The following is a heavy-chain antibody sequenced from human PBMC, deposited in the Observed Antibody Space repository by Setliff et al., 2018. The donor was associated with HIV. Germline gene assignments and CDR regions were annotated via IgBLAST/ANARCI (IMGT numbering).Heavy chain of an antibody. CDR2: IYSSGNT. D-gene: IGHD4-17*01. V-gene: IGHV4-38-2*01. J-gene: IGHJ4*02. Sequence: SETLSLTCAVSGYSISSGYYWGWIRQPPGKGLEWIGSIYSSGNTYYNPSLKSRVTISVDTPRNQFSLKLSSVTAADTAVYYCARHRRDTTAISDYWGQGTLVTVSS. CDR3: ARHRRDTTAISDY. CDR1: GYSISSGYY.